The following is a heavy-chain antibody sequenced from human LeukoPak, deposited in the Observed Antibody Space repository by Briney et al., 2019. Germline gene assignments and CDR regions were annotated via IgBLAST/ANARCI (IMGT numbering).Heavy chain of an antibody. CDR3: ARGDNDFWSGYYYYYYMDV. V-gene: IGHV4-59*01. CDR2: IYYSGST. Sequence: SETLSLTCTVSGGSISSYYWSWIRQPPGKGLEWIGYIYYSGSTNYNPSLKSRVTISVDTSKNQFSLKLSSVTAADTAVYYCARGDNDFWSGYYYYYYMDVWGKRTTVTVSS. D-gene: IGHD3-3*01. CDR1: GGSISSYY. J-gene: IGHJ6*03.